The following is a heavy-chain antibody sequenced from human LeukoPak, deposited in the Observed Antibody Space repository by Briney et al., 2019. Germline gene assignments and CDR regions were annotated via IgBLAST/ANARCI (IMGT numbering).Heavy chain of an antibody. CDR3: ASLGYSSGWLDS. D-gene: IGHD2-15*01. J-gene: IGHJ5*01. CDR1: GGSFNDNY. CDR2: VYHNGHS. V-gene: IGHV4-59*01. Sequence: SETLSLTCNVSGGSFNDNYWNWIRHLSGKGLEWIGYVYHNGHSDYSPSLKSRVTISVDTSTHQFSLKMISVTAADTAVYYCASLGYSSGWLDSWGHGSLVIVSS.